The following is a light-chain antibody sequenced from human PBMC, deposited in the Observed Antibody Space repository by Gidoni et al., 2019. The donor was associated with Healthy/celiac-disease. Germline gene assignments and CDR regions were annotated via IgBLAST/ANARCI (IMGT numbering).Light chain of an antibody. J-gene: IGKJ2*01. Sequence: DIVMTQSPDSLAVFLGERATINCKSSQSVLYSSNNKNYLAWYQQKPGQPPKLLIYWASIRESGVPDRFSGSGSGTDFTLTISSLQAEDVGVYYCQQYYSTQYTFGQGTKLEIK. CDR2: WAS. CDR3: QQYYSTQYT. V-gene: IGKV4-1*01. CDR1: QSVLYSSNNKNY.